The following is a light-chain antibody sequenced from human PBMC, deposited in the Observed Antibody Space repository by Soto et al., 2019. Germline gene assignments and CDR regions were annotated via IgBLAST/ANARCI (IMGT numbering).Light chain of an antibody. CDR3: QQRSNWPLT. CDR1: QSVSSY. J-gene: IGKJ4*01. CDR2: DAS. V-gene: IGKV3-11*01. Sequence: EIVLTQSPATLSLSPGERATLSCRASQSVSSYLAWYQQKSGQAPRLVIYDASNMATGIPARFSGSGSGIDFTLTISSLEPEDFAVYYCQQRSNWPLTFGGGTKVEIK.